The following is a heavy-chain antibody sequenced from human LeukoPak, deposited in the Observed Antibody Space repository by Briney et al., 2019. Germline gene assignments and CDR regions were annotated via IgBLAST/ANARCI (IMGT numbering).Heavy chain of an antibody. J-gene: IGHJ5*02. CDR1: GGSISSNSYY. V-gene: IGHV4-39*01. Sequence: SETLSLTCTVSGGSISSNSYYWGWIRQPPGKGLEWIGSIYYSGSTHYNPSLKSRVTISVDTSKNQFSLKLRSVTAADTAVYSCARNRYYYGSGNYGVPNWFDPWGQGTLVTVSS. CDR2: IYYSGST. D-gene: IGHD3-10*01. CDR3: ARNRYYYGSGNYGVPNWFDP.